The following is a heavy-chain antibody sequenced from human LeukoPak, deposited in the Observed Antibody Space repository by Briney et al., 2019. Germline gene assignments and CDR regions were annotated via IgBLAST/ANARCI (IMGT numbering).Heavy chain of an antibody. V-gene: IGHV1-18*04. D-gene: IGHD3-9*01. J-gene: IGHJ4*02. Sequence: ASVKVSCKASGYTFTGYYMHWVRQAPGQGLEWMGWISAYNGNTNYAQKLQGRVTMTTDTSTSTAYMELRSLRSDDTAVYYCARAYYDILTGYRHLDYWGQGTPVTVSS. CDR3: ARAYYDILTGYRHLDY. CDR2: ISAYNGNT. CDR1: GYTFTGYY.